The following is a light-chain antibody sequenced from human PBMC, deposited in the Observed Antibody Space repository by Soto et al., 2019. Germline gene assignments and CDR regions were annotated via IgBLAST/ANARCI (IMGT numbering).Light chain of an antibody. CDR2: DAS. Sequence: EIVLTRSTGTLSLSPGERATLSCRASQSVSSYLAWYQQKPGQAPRLLIYDASNRATGIPARFSGSGSGTDFTLTISSLEPEDFAVYYCQQRSNWPWTFGQGTKVDIK. CDR3: QQRSNWPWT. CDR1: QSVSSY. V-gene: IGKV3-11*01. J-gene: IGKJ1*01.